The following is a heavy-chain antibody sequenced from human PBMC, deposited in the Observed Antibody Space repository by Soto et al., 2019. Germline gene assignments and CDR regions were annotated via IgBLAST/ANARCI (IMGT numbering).Heavy chain of an antibody. V-gene: IGHV1-8*01. CDR3: ARGGYYYDSSGYYPTGY. Sequence: VKVSCKASGYTFTSYDINWVRQATGQGLEWMGWMNPNSGNTGYAQKFQGRVTMTRNTSISTAYMELSSLRSEDTAVYYCARGGYYYDSSGYYPTGYWGQGTLVTVSS. D-gene: IGHD3-22*01. CDR2: MNPNSGNT. CDR1: GYTFTSYD. J-gene: IGHJ4*02.